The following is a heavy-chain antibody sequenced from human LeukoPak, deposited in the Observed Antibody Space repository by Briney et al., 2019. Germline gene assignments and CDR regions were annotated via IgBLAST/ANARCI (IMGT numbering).Heavy chain of an antibody. Sequence: GGSLRLSCAASGFTVSSNYMGWVRQAPGKGLEWVSVIYTGGSAYYADSVKGRFTISRDNSKNTLYLQMNSLRAEDTAVYYCARDIRSTWSDAFDIWGQGTMVTVSS. J-gene: IGHJ3*02. CDR3: ARDIRSTWSDAFDI. D-gene: IGHD6-13*01. CDR1: GFTVSSNY. V-gene: IGHV3-53*01. CDR2: IYTGGSA.